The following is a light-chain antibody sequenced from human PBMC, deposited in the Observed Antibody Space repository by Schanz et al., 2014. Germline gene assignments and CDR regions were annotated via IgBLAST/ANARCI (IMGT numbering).Light chain of an antibody. CDR3: QQYNYYWG. V-gene: IGKV1-9*01. Sequence: IQLTQSPSSLSASVGDRVTITCRASQGISSHLAWYQQKPGKAPKLLIYGASTLQIGVPSRFSGSGSGTDFNLAISSLQPEDVANYYCQQYNYYWGFGQGTKVEIK. J-gene: IGKJ1*01. CDR2: GAS. CDR1: QGISSH.